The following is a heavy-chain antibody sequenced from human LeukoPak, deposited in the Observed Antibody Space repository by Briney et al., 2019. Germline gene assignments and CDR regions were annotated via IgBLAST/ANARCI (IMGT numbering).Heavy chain of an antibody. Sequence: GGSLRLSCAASGFTFNNYGMHWVRQAPGKGLEWVAFIRYNGNNQYYADSVKGRFTISRDNSKNTLYLQMNSLKGDDTAVYYCARDGGARSYYDFWSVQYYYMDVWGKGTTVTVSS. CDR1: GFTFNNYG. CDR2: IRYNGNNQ. D-gene: IGHD3-3*01. V-gene: IGHV3-30*02. CDR3: ARDGGARSYYDFWSVQYYYMDV. J-gene: IGHJ6*03.